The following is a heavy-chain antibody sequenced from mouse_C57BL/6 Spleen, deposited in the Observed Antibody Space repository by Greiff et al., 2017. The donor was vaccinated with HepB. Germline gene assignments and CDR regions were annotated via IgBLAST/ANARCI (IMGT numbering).Heavy chain of an antibody. CDR1: GYSITSGYY. Sequence: ESGPGLVKPSQSLSLTCSVTGYSITSGYYWNWIRQFPGNKLEWMGYISYDGSNNYNPSLKNRISITRDTSKNQFFLKLNSVTTEDTATYYCARDRDYYVAMDYWGQGTSVTVSS. CDR2: ISYDGSN. CDR3: ARDRDYYVAMDY. J-gene: IGHJ4*01. D-gene: IGHD1-1*01. V-gene: IGHV3-6*01.